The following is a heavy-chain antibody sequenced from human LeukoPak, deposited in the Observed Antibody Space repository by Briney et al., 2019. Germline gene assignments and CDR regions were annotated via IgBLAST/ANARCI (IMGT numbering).Heavy chain of an antibody. D-gene: IGHD2-15*01. J-gene: IGHJ4*02. V-gene: IGHV3-33*08. Sequence: GGSLRLCCAASGFTFSSYGMHWVRQAPGKGLEWVAVIWYDGSKEYLADSVKGRFTISRDNSKNTVYLQMNSLKTEDTAVYYCARVIGWSLFDCWGQGTLVTVSS. CDR2: IWYDGSKE. CDR1: GFTFSSYG. CDR3: ARVIGWSLFDC.